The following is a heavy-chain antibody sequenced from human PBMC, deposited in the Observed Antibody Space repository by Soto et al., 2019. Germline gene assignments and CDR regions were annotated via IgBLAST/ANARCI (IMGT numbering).Heavy chain of an antibody. D-gene: IGHD6-19*01. Sequence: GGSLRLSCAASGFTFSSYGMHWVRQAPGKGLEWVAVIWYDGSNKYYADSVKGRFTISRDNSKNTLYLQMNSLRAEDTAVYYCASAIPVAGPIDYWGQGTLVTVSS. CDR1: GFTFSSYG. V-gene: IGHV3-33*01. CDR2: IWYDGSNK. CDR3: ASAIPVAGPIDY. J-gene: IGHJ4*02.